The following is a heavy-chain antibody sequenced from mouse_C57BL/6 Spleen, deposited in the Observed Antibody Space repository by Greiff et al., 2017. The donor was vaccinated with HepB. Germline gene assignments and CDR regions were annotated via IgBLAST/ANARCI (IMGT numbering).Heavy chain of an antibody. CDR2: ISYDGSN. CDR3: AGNYGGNAMDY. J-gene: IGHJ4*01. D-gene: IGHD2-1*01. V-gene: IGHV3-6*01. Sequence: DVQLQESGPGLVKPSQSLSLTCSVTGYSITSGYYWNWIRQFPGNKLEWMGYISYDGSNNYNPSLKNRISITRDTSKNQFFLKLNSVTTEDTATYYCAGNYGGNAMDYWGQGTSVTVSS. CDR1: GYSITSGYY.